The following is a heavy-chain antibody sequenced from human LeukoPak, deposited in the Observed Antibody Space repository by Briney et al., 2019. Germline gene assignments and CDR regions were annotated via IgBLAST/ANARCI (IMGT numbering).Heavy chain of an antibody. CDR1: GFTFSSYA. Sequence: GGSLILSCAASGFTFSSYAMSWVRQAPGKGLEWVSGISTSGGSTYYTDSVKGRFTISRDNSKKTLYLQMNSLRAEDTAVYYCAKDPFVFESGSYLIDYWGQGTLVTVSS. CDR3: AKDPFVFESGSYLIDY. CDR2: ISTSGGST. J-gene: IGHJ4*02. V-gene: IGHV3-23*01. D-gene: IGHD1-26*01.